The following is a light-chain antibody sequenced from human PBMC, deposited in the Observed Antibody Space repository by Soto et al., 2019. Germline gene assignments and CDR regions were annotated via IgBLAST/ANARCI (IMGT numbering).Light chain of an antibody. J-gene: IGKJ1*01. CDR3: QHYSGPPPRT. CDR1: QSVSSSY. CDR2: GAS. Sequence: EIVLTQSPGTLSLSPGERATLSCRASQSVSSSYLAWYQQKPGQAPRLLTYGASSRATGIPDRFSGSGSGTDFTLTIRRLEPEDFAVYYCQHYSGPPPRTFGQGTKVEIK. V-gene: IGKV3-20*01.